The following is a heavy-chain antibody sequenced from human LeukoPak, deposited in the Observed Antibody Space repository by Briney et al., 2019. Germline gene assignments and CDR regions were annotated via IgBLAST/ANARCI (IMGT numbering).Heavy chain of an antibody. CDR1: GGSISSYY. Sequence: SETLSLTCTVSGGSISSYYWSWIRQSPGKGLEWIAYIYHSGSINYNPSLKSRVIISLDTSKNQFSLKLSSVTAADTAVYYCARPYQQLVRDAFDIWGQGTMVTVSS. J-gene: IGHJ3*02. CDR3: ARPYQQLVRDAFDI. D-gene: IGHD6-13*01. V-gene: IGHV4-59*08. CDR2: IYHSGSI.